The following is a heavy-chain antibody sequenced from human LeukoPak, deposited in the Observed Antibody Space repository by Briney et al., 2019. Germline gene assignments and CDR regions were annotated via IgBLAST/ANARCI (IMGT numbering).Heavy chain of an antibody. CDR3: AKPLRPTTSYFDY. V-gene: IGHV3-23*01. CDR1: GFTFSTHT. J-gene: IGHJ4*02. D-gene: IGHD1-26*01. CDR2: ICGGSDCT. Sequence: GGSLRLSCAASGFTFSTHTMSWVRQAPGKGLEWVSAICGGSDCTYYADSVKGRFTISRDNSKNTVFLQMSSLRAEHTAVYFCAKPLRPTTSYFDYWGQGTLVTVSS.